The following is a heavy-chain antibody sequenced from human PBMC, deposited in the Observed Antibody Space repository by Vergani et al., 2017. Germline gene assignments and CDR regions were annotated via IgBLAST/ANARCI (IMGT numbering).Heavy chain of an antibody. V-gene: IGHV3-21*01. D-gene: IGHD5-12*01. CDR2: ISSGSSYI. CDR1: GFTFGSYS. CDR3: ARDLTRYSTASRRYFDD. J-gene: IGHJ4*02. Sequence: EVQLVESGGGLVKPGESPRLSCVASGFTFGSYSMIWVRQAPGKGLEWVSSISSGSSYIYYADSVKGRFTISRDNAKNSLYLQMNSLRAEDTAVYYCARDLTRYSTASRRYFDDWGQGTLVTVSS.